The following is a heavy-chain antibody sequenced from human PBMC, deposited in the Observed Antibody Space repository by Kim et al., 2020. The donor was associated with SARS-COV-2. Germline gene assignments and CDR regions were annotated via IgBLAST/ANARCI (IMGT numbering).Heavy chain of an antibody. J-gene: IGHJ5*02. CDR3: VRDVSTSDTSFDP. V-gene: IGHV3-74*01. Sequence: YADPVKGRFTGSRDNAKNTLFLQMNSLRVEDTAVYYCVRDVSTSDTSFDPWGQGTLVTVSS.